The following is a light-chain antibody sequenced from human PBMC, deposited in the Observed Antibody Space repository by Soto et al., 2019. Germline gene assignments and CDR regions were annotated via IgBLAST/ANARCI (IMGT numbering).Light chain of an antibody. Sequence: QSALTQPRSVSGSPGQSVTISCTGTSSDVGGYDFVSWYQQHPGKAPKLMIHDVSKRPSGVPDRFSGSKSGNSASLTISGLPAEDEADYYCCSYAGSYNLGVFGGGTKVTVL. V-gene: IGLV2-11*01. CDR1: SSDVGGYDF. J-gene: IGLJ3*02. CDR2: DVS. CDR3: CSYAGSYNLGV.